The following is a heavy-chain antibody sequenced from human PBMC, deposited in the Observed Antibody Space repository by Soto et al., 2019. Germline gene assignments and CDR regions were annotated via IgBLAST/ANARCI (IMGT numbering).Heavy chain of an antibody. Sequence: QVQLVQSGAEVKKPGSSVKVSCKASGGTFSSYAISWVRQAPGQGLEWMGGIIPIFGTANYAQKFQGRVTITADESTSTAYMGLSSLRSEDTAVYYCARAENYYDSSGYPEAMNNWFDPWGQGTLVTV. CDR2: IIPIFGTA. CDR3: ARAENYYDSSGYPEAMNNWFDP. V-gene: IGHV1-69*01. CDR1: GGTFSSYA. J-gene: IGHJ5*02. D-gene: IGHD3-22*01.